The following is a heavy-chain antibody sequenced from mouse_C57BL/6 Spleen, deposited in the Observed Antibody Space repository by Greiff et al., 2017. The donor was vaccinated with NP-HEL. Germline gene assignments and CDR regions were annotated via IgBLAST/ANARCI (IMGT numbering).Heavy chain of an antibody. D-gene: IGHD4-1*01. J-gene: IGHJ2*01. Sequence: QQSCKASGYTFTSYWMHWVKQRPGRGLEWIGRIDPNSGGTKYNEKFKSKATLTVDKPSSTAYMQLSSLTSEDSAVYYCARGDWDVYYFDYWGQGTTLTVSS. CDR2: IDPNSGGT. CDR1: GYTFTSYW. CDR3: ARGDWDVYYFDY. V-gene: IGHV1-72*01.